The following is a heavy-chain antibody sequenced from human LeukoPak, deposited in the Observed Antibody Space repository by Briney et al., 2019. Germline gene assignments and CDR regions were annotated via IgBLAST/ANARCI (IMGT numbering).Heavy chain of an antibody. Sequence: GESLKISCQGSGSIFTSYWIGWVRQLPGKGLEWMGIIYPGDSDTRYSPSFQGQVTISADTSNSTAYLQWSSLKTSGTAMYYCASRISVTGTHWFDPWGQGTLVTVSS. J-gene: IGHJ5*02. D-gene: IGHD6-19*01. CDR2: IYPGDSDT. V-gene: IGHV5-51*01. CDR1: GSIFTSYW. CDR3: ASRISVTGTHWFDP.